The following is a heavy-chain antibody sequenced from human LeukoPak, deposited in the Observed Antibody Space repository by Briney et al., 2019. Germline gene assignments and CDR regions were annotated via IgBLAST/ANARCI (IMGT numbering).Heavy chain of an antibody. J-gene: IGHJ4*02. CDR1: RFTFSNYA. D-gene: IGHD3-16*01. V-gene: IGHV3-23*01. CDR2: ISGSGSST. Sequence: GGSLRLSCAASRFTFSNYAMSWVRQAPGKGPEWVSGISGSGSSTYYADSVKGRFTISRDNSKNTLYLQMNSLRAEDTAVYYCAKDNSLRLTQRGYFDYWGQGTLVTVSS. CDR3: AKDNSLRLTQRGYFDY.